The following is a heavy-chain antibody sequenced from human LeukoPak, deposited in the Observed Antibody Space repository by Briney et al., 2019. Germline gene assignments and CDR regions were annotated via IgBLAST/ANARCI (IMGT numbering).Heavy chain of an antibody. Sequence: GRSLRLSCAASGFTFDDYAMHWVRQAPGKGLEWVSGISWNSGSIGYADSVKGRFTISRDNAKNSLYLQMNNLRAEDTAVYYCARGRLGYCSSTSCPKDYWGQGTLVTVSS. CDR2: ISWNSGSI. D-gene: IGHD2-2*01. CDR3: ARGRLGYCSSTSCPKDY. V-gene: IGHV3-9*01. CDR1: GFTFDDYA. J-gene: IGHJ4*02.